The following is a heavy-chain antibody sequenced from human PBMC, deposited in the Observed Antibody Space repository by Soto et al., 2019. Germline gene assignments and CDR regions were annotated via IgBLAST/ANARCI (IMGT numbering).Heavy chain of an antibody. Sequence: SETLSLTCTVSGGSISSGGYYWSWIRQHPGKGLEWIGYIYYSGSTYYNPSLKSRVTISVDTSKNQFSLKLSSVTAADTAVYYCARVPDYVWGSYRSAPFDYWGQGTLVTVSS. D-gene: IGHD3-16*02. CDR1: GGSISSGGYY. J-gene: IGHJ4*02. CDR2: IYYSGST. V-gene: IGHV4-31*03. CDR3: ARVPDYVWGSYRSAPFDY.